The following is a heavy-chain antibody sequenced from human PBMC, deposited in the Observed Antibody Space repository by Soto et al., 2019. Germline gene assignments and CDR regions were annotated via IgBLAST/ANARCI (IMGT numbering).Heavy chain of an antibody. J-gene: IGHJ6*02. CDR1: GGSISSSNW. D-gene: IGHD2-15*01. CDR3: ARLNGYCICCCCHGQYAQDF. Sequence: SETLSLTCAVSGGSISSSNWWSWVRQPPGKGLEWIGEIYHSGSTNYNPSLNSRVTISVDTSKNQFSLKMTSVTAADTAVYYCARLNGYCICCCCHGQYAQDFWGRGTTDPGSS. V-gene: IGHV4-4*02. CDR2: IYHSGST.